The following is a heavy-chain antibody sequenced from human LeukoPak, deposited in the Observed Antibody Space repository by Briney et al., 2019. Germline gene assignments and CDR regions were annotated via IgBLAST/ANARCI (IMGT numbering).Heavy chain of an antibody. V-gene: IGHV4-59*12. CDR1: GGSISSYY. CDR2: IYYSGST. CDR3: ARGPRDGMDV. Sequence: SETLSLTCTVSGGSISSYYWSWIRQPPGKGLEWIGYIYYSGSTNYNPSLKSRVTISVDTSRNQFSLKLSSVTAADTAVYYCARGPRDGMDVWGQGTTVTVSS. J-gene: IGHJ6*02.